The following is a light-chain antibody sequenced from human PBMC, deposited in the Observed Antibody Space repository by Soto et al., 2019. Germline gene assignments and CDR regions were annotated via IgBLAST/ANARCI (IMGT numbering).Light chain of an antibody. Sequence: QSVLTQPASVSGSPGQSITISCTGTSSDVGGFKYVSWYQQHPGKAPKLMIYDVSDRPSGVSNRFSGSKSGNTASLTISGLQAEDEADYYCSSYTRRSTVVFGTGTKVTVL. CDR1: SSDVGGFKY. CDR3: SSYTRRSTVV. V-gene: IGLV2-14*03. CDR2: DVS. J-gene: IGLJ1*01.